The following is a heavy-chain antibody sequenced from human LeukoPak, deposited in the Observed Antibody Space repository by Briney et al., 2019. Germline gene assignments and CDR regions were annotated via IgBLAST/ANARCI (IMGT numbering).Heavy chain of an antibody. V-gene: IGHV4-59*02. Sequence: SETLSLTCTVSGGSVSSYYWSWTRQPPGKGLEWIGYIYYSGSTNYNPSLKSRVTISVDTSKNQFSLKLSSVTAADTAVYYCARARSSTGPYYWGQGTLVTVSS. CDR3: ARARSSTGPYY. D-gene: IGHD2-2*01. CDR2: IYYSGST. J-gene: IGHJ4*02. CDR1: GGSVSSYY.